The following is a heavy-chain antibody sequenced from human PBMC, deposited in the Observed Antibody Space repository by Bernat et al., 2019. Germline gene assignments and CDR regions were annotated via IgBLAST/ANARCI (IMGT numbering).Heavy chain of an antibody. D-gene: IGHD1-1*01. CDR1: GFTFSNYA. Sequence: EVQLVESGGGLVQPGGSLRLSCAASGFTFSNYAMSWVRQAPGKGLEWVSAVTSSGGNTYYADSVKGRFTISRDNAKNSLYLQMNSLRAEDTAVYYCARGYLGVPEAFSYWGQGTLVTVSS. CDR3: ARGYLGVPEAFSY. J-gene: IGHJ4*02. CDR2: VTSSGGNT. V-gene: IGHV3-23*04.